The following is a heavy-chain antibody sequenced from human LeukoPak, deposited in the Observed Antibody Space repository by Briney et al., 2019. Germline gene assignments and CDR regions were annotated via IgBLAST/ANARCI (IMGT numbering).Heavy chain of an antibody. CDR1: GGSILMTNW. D-gene: IGHD1-26*01. J-gene: IGHJ4*02. Sequence: SGTLSLTCAVSGGSILMTNWWSWVRQPPGKGLEWIGEVHLSGASNYNPSLKSRVSMSIDKSKNHLSLELTSVTAADTAIYYCARESGAFPRFGFWGQETLVTVSS. V-gene: IGHV4-4*02. CDR3: ARESGAFPRFGF. CDR2: VHLSGAS.